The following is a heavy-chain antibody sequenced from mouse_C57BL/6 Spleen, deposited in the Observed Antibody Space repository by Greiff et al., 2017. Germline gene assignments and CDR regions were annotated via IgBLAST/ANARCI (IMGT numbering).Heavy chain of an antibody. J-gene: IGHJ2*01. CDR3: ARKEGYCPYYSDY. Sequence: QVQLQQSGPELVKPGASVKISCKASGYAFSSSWMNWVKQRPGKGLEWIGRIYPGDGDTNYNGKFKGKATLTADKSSSTAYMQLSSLTSEDCTVNSCARKEGYCPYYSDYWGQGTTLTVSS. CDR1: GYAFSSSW. V-gene: IGHV1-82*01. CDR2: IYPGDGDT.